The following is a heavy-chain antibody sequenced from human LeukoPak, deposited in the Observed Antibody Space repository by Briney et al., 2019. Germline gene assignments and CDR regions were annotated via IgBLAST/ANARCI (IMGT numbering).Heavy chain of an antibody. CDR3: AKARLGRDYYYGMDV. CDR1: GFTFSSYG. CDR2: ISYDGSNK. Sequence: GRSLRLSCAASGFTFSSYGMHWVRQAPGKGLEWVAVISYDGSNKYYADSVRGRFTISRDNSKNTLYLQMNSLRAEDTAVYYCAKARLGRDYYYGMDVWGQGATVTVSS. V-gene: IGHV3-30*18. D-gene: IGHD7-27*01. J-gene: IGHJ6*02.